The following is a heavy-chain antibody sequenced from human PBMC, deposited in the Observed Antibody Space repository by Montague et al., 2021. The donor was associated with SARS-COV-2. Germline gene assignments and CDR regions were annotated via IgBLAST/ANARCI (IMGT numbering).Heavy chain of an antibody. J-gene: IGHJ3*02. CDR1: SGSISSSSYY. CDR3: ASPTYYYDSSGSDAFDI. Sequence: SETLSLTCTVSSGSISSSSYYWGWIRQPPGKGLEWIGSIYYSGSTYYNPSLKSRVTISVDTSKNQFSLKLSSVTAADTAMYYCASPTYYYDSSGSDAFDIWGQGTMVTVSS. CDR2: IYYSGST. D-gene: IGHD3-22*01. V-gene: IGHV4-39*01.